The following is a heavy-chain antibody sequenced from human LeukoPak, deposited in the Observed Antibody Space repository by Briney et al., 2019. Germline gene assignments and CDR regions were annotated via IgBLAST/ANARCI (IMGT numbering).Heavy chain of an antibody. D-gene: IGHD2-21*02. CDR1: GYTFTSYY. J-gene: IGHJ3*02. CDR3: ARQLKRGRVVTAHDAFDI. Sequence: GASVKVSCKASGYTFTSYYMHWVRQAPGQGLEWMGIINPSGGSTSYAQKFQGRVTMTRDTSTSTVYMELSSLRSEDTAVYYCARQLKRGRVVTAHDAFDIWGQGTMVTVSS. CDR2: INPSGGST. V-gene: IGHV1-46*01.